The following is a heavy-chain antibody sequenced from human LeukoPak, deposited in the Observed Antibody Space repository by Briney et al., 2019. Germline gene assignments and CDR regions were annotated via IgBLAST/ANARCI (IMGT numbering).Heavy chain of an antibody. Sequence: GGSLRLSCAASGFTFGDYAMHWVRQAPGKGLEWVSFISWNSVNVAYADSVKGRFTISRDNAKNSLYLQMNGLRDEDTAFYYCAKAALTFSAFDIWGQGTMVTVSS. CDR2: ISWNSVNV. CDR3: AKAALTFSAFDI. D-gene: IGHD3-16*01. J-gene: IGHJ3*02. V-gene: IGHV3-9*01. CDR1: GFTFGDYA.